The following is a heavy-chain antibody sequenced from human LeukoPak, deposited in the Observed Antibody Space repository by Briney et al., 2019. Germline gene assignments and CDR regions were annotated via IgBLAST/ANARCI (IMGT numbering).Heavy chain of an antibody. CDR1: GYTFTSYG. V-gene: IGHV1-18*01. CDR3: ARSPATTLAVAAIREDWFDP. Sequence: ASVKVSCKASGYTFTSYGISWVRQAPGQGLEWMGWISAYNGNTNYAQKLQGRVTMTTDTSTSTAYMELRSLRSDDTAVYYCARSPATTLAVAAIREDWFDPWGQGTLVTVSS. CDR2: ISAYNGNT. J-gene: IGHJ5*02. D-gene: IGHD6-19*01.